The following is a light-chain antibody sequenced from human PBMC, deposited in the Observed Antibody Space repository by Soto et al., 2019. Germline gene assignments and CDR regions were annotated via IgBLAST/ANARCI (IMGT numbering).Light chain of an antibody. Sequence: DIQMTQPPSSLSASVGDRVTITCRASQSISNYLNWFQQKPGKAPKFLIYAASSLQSGVPSRFSGSGSGTDFTLTISSLQPEDFATYYCQQGYSTPLTFGGGTKVEIK. J-gene: IGKJ4*01. CDR1: QSISNY. CDR3: QQGYSTPLT. V-gene: IGKV1-39*01. CDR2: AAS.